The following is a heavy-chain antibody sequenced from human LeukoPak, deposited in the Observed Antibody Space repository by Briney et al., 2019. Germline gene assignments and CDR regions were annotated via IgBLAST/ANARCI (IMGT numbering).Heavy chain of an antibody. J-gene: IGHJ6*02. V-gene: IGHV1-69*04. CDR3: ARDCSSTSCFLYGMDV. CDR1: GGTFSSYA. Sequence: SVKVSFKASGGTFSSYAISWVRQASGQGLEWMGRIIPILGIANYAQKFQGRVTITADKSTSTAYMELSSLRSEDTAVYYCARDCSSTSCFLYGMDVWGQGTTVTVSS. CDR2: IIPILGIA. D-gene: IGHD2-2*01.